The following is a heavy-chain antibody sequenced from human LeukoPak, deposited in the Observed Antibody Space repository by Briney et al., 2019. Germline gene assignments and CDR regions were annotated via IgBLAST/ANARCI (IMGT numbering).Heavy chain of an antibody. CDR3: AKVGEYGVVDATGYYYYMDV. J-gene: IGHJ6*03. D-gene: IGHD2-15*01. CDR1: GFTFSSYG. CDR2: ISGSGGST. Sequence: GGTLRLSCAASGFTFSSYGMSWVRQAPGKGLEWVSAISGSGGSTYYADSVKGRFTISRDNSKNTLYLQMNSLRAEDTAVYYCAKVGEYGVVDATGYYYYMDVWGKGTTVTISS. V-gene: IGHV3-23*01.